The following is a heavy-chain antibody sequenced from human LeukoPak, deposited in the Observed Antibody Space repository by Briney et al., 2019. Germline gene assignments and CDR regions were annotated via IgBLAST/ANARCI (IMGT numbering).Heavy chain of an antibody. J-gene: IGHJ6*02. V-gene: IGHV1-69*04. CDR2: IIPILGIA. CDR3: ARGDTAMADYYYYGMDV. D-gene: IGHD5-18*01. CDR1: GGTFSSYA. Sequence: ASVKVSCKASGGTFSSYAISWVRQAPGQGLGWMGRIIPILGIANYAQKFQGRVTITADKSTSTAYMELSSLRSEDTAVYYCARGDTAMADYYYYGMDVWGQGTTVTVSS.